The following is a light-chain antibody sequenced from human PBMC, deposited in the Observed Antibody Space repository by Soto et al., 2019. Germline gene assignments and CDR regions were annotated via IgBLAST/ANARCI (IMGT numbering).Light chain of an antibody. V-gene: IGLV2-14*01. CDR1: SSDVGGYNS. J-gene: IGLJ1*01. CDR2: EVN. CDR3: NSYTNTGAYV. Sequence: QSVLTQPASVSGSPGQSITISCTGTSSDVGGYNSVSWYQQHPGKAPKLIIYEVNNRPSGVSNRFSASKSADTASLTISGLQADDEADYYCNSYTNTGAYVFGTGTTVTVL.